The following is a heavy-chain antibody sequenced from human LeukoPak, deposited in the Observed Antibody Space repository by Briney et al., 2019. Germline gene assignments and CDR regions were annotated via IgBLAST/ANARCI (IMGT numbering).Heavy chain of an antibody. CDR2: IIPIFGTA. CDR3: ARYGSGSYYNPALTHYYYYGMDV. J-gene: IGHJ6*02. V-gene: IGHV1-69*13. Sequence: SVKVSCKASGGTFSSYAISWVRQAPGQGLEWMGGIIPIFGTANYAQKFQGRVTITADESTSTAYMELSSLRSEDTAVYHCARYGSGSYYNPALTHYYYYGMDVWGQGTTVTVSS. CDR1: GGTFSSYA. D-gene: IGHD3-10*01.